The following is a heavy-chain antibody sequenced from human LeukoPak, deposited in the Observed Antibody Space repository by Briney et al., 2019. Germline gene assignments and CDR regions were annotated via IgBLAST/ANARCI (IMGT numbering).Heavy chain of an antibody. CDR3: ARAPGYGGYDLYYDSSGYDSLDY. J-gene: IGHJ4*02. CDR1: GVSISSYY. D-gene: IGHD3-22*01. CDR2: IYTSGST. V-gene: IGHV4-4*09. Sequence: SETLSLTCTVSGVSISSYYWSWIRQPPGKGLEWIGYIYTSGSTNYNPSLKSRVTLSVDTSKNQFSLKLSSVTAADTAVYYRARAPGYGGYDLYYDSSGYDSLDYWGQGTLVTVSS.